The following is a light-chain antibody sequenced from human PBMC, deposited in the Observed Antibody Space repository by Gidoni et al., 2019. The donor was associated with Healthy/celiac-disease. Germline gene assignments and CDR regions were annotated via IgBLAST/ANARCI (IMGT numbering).Light chain of an antibody. CDR2: AAS. Sequence: IQMTPSPSSLSASVGDRVTITCRESQSISSYVNCYQQKPGKAPKLLIYAASSLQSGVPSRFSGSGSGTDFTLTISSLQPEDFATYYCQQSYSTPPWTFGQGNKVEIK. V-gene: IGKV1-39*01. CDR3: QQSYSTPPWT. J-gene: IGKJ1*01. CDR1: QSISSY.